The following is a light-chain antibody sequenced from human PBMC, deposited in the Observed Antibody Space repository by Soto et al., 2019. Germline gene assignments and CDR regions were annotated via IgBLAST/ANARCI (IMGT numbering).Light chain of an antibody. CDR1: ASNIGSNG. Sequence: QSVLTQPPSSSGTPGQRVSISCSGSASNIGSNGVNWYQQLPGTAPKLLIYSHNQRPSGVPDRFSVSKSGTSGSLAVSGLQSEDEADYYCAAWDDSLNGVVFVGGTKLTVL. CDR3: AAWDDSLNGVV. V-gene: IGLV1-44*01. CDR2: SHN. J-gene: IGLJ3*02.